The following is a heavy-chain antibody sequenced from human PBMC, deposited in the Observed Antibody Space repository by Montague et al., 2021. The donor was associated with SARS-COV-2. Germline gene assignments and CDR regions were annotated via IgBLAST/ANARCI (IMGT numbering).Heavy chain of an antibody. D-gene: IGHD1-20*01. CDR2: IYYSGST. CDR1: GGSITSSSYY. Sequence: SETLSLTCTVSGGSITSSSYYWGWIRQPPGKGLEWIGRIYYSGSTYYNPSLNSPVTISVDTSKNQFSLKLSSVTAADTAVYYCARDEGYNWNDYYYYGMDVWGQGTTVTVSS. J-gene: IGHJ6*02. CDR3: ARDEGYNWNDYYYYGMDV. V-gene: IGHV4-39*07.